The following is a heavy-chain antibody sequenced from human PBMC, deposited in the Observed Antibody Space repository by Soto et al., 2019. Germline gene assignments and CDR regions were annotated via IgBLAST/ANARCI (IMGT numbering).Heavy chain of an antibody. Sequence: QLQLQESGSGLVKPSQTLSLTCAVSGGSISSGGYSWSWIRQPPGKGLEWIGYIYHSGSTYYNPSLKSRVTISVDRSKNQFSLKLSSVTAADTAVYYCARERSRIAALDYWGQGTLVTVSS. CDR1: GGSISSGGYS. J-gene: IGHJ4*02. V-gene: IGHV4-30-2*01. CDR3: ARERSRIAALDY. D-gene: IGHD6-6*01. CDR2: IYHSGST.